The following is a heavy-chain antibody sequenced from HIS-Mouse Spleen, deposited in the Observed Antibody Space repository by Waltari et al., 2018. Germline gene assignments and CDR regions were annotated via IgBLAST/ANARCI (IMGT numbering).Heavy chain of an antibody. CDR1: GGSISSSRYY. J-gene: IGHJ3*02. Sequence: QLQLQESGPGLVKPSETLSLTCTVSGGSISSSRYYWGWIRQPPGKGLEWIGSIYYSGSTYYNPSLKSRVTISVDTSKNQFSLKLSSVTAADTAVYYCAKTHQGDAFDIWGQGTMVTVSS. CDR3: AKTHQGDAFDI. V-gene: IGHV4-39*07. CDR2: IYYSGST. D-gene: IGHD2-2*01.